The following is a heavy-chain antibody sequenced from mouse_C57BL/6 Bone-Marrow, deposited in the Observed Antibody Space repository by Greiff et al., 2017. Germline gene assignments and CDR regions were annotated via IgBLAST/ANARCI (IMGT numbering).Heavy chain of an antibody. CDR3: AREILGRRGAWFAY. J-gene: IGHJ3*01. Sequence: VQLQQSGPELVKPGASVKMSCKASGYTFTDYNMHWVKQSHGKSLEWIGYINPNNGGTSYNQQFKGKATLTVNKSSSTAYMELRSLTSEDSAVYHCAREILGRRGAWFAYWGQGTLVTVSA. D-gene: IGHD4-1*01. CDR2: INPNNGGT. CDR1: GYTFTDYN. V-gene: IGHV1-22*01.